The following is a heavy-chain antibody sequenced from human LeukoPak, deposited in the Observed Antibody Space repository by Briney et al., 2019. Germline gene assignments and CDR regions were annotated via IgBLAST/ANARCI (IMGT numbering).Heavy chain of an antibody. CDR1: GFTFSSYA. CDR2: ISGSGGST. Sequence: GGSLRLSCAASGFTFSSYAMNRVRQAPGKGLEWVSAISGSGGSTYYADSVKGRFTISRDSSKNTLYLQVNSLRAEDTALYYCAKGSTSWGWFSFDYWGQGTLVTVSS. CDR3: AKGSTSWGWFSFDY. J-gene: IGHJ4*02. V-gene: IGHV3-23*01. D-gene: IGHD3-10*01.